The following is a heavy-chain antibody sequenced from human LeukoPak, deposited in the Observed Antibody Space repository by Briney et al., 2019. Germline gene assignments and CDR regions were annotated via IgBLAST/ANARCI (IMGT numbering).Heavy chain of an antibody. Sequence: GGSLRLSCAASGFTFSSYAMSWVRQAPGKGLVWVSAISGSGGSTYYADSVKGRFTISRDNSKNTLYLQMNSLRAEDTAVYYCAKYQGFLEWLFPLDYWGQGTLVTVSS. J-gene: IGHJ4*02. V-gene: IGHV3-23*01. CDR3: AKYQGFLEWLFPLDY. CDR1: GFTFSSYA. CDR2: ISGSGGST. D-gene: IGHD3-3*01.